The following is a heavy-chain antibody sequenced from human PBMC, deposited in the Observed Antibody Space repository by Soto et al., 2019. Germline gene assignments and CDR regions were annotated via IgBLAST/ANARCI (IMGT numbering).Heavy chain of an antibody. J-gene: IGHJ4*02. D-gene: IGHD2-2*01. CDR3: ARGVVPAANEAYYFEY. Sequence: QVQLVQSGAEVKKPGSSVKVSCKASGDTFSSYAISWVRQAPGQGLEWMGGIIPIFGTANYAQKFKGRVTITADASTSTAYMDLSSLRSEDKAVYYCARGVVPAANEAYYFEYWGQGTLVTVSS. V-gene: IGHV1-69*01. CDR2: IIPIFGTA. CDR1: GDTFSSYA.